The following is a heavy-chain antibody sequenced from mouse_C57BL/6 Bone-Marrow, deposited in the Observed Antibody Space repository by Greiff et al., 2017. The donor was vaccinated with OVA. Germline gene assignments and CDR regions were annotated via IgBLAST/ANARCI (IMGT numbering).Heavy chain of an antibody. CDR2: IDPNSGGT. V-gene: IGHV1-72*01. CDR3: ARGPRLLLRSFAY. J-gene: IGHJ3*01. Sequence: QVQLQQPGAELVKPGASVKLSCKASGYTFTSYWMHWVKQRPGRGLEWIGRIDPNSGGTKYNEKFKSKAKLTVDKPSSTAYMQLSSLTSEDSAVDYCARGPRLLLRSFAYWGQGTLVTVSA. D-gene: IGHD1-1*01. CDR1: GYTFTSYW.